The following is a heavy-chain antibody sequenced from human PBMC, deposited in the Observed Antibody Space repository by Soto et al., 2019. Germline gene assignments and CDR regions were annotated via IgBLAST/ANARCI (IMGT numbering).Heavy chain of an antibody. D-gene: IGHD5-18*01. J-gene: IGHJ6*02. CDR3: AADDAIQLWLQRYYYYGMDV. V-gene: IGHV1-58*01. Sequence: SVKVSCKASGFTFTSSAVQWVRQARGQRLEWIGWIVVGSGNTNYAQKFQERVTITRDMSTSTAYMELSSLRSEDKAVYYCAADDAIQLWLQRYYYYGMDVWGQGTTVTVSS. CDR2: IVVGSGNT. CDR1: GFTFTSSA.